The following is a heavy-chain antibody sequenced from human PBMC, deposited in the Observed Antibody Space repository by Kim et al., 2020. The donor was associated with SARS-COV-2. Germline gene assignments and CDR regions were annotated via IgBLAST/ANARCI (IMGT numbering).Heavy chain of an antibody. CDR3: ARGARWVVPAAIDYYYYGMDV. CDR1: GGTFSSYA. D-gene: IGHD2-2*01. Sequence: SVKVSCKASGGTFSSYAISWVRQAPGQGLEWMGGIIPIFGTANYPQKFQGRVTITADESTSTAYMELSSLRSEDTAVYYCARGARWVVPAAIDYYYYGMDVWGQGTTVTVSS. J-gene: IGHJ6*02. V-gene: IGHV1-69*13. CDR2: IIPIFGTA.